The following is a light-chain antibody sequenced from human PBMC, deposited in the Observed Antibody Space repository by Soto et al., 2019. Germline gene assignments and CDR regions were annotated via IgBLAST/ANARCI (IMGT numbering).Light chain of an antibody. CDR2: DAS. V-gene: IGKV3-11*01. J-gene: IGKJ1*01. CDR1: QSVSTY. Sequence: EIVLTQSPATLSLSPGERATLSCRASQSVSTYLAWYQQRPGQAPRLLIYDASYRATDIPPRLSGSGSGTEFTLTISSLQSEDFAVYYCQQYNNWPRTFGQGTKVDNK. CDR3: QQYNNWPRT.